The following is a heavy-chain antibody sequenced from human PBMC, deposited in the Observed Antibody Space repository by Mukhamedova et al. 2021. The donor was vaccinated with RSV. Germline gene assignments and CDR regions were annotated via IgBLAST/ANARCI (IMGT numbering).Heavy chain of an antibody. V-gene: IGHV3-23*01. CDR3: AKRPTATYTSSSHFFDY. J-gene: IGHJ4*02. CDR2: ISGSGGSP. D-gene: IGHD6-6*01. Sequence: GLEWVSTISGSGGSPDYADSVMGRFTVSRDNSKNALYLQMNSLRAEDTAVYFCAKRPTATYTSSSHFFDYWGPGALVTFSS.